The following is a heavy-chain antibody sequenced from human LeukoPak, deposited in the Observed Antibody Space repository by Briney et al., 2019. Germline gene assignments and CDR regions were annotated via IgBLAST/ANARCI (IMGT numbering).Heavy chain of an antibody. CDR3: ARAEGSGWFYGMDV. Sequence: GGSLRLSCAASGFTFSSYGMHWVRQAPGKGLEWVAVISYDGSNEYYADSVKGRFTISRDNSKNTLYLQMNSLRAEDTAVYYCARAEGSGWFYGMDVWGQGTTVTVSS. CDR2: ISYDGSNE. V-gene: IGHV3-30*19. D-gene: IGHD6-19*01. CDR1: GFTFSSYG. J-gene: IGHJ6*02.